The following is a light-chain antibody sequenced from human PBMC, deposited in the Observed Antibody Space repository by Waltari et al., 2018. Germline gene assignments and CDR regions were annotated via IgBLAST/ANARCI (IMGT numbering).Light chain of an antibody. CDR2: AVS. Sequence: QSALTQPASVSGSPGQSITISCTGTSSDVGSYNYVSWYQQYPGKAPQLIIYAVSYRPSGISKRFSGSKSGNTATLTISGLQAEDEADYYCSSYTSTNTGVFGTGTKVTVL. CDR1: SSDVGSYNY. CDR3: SSYTSTNTGV. V-gene: IGLV2-14*01. J-gene: IGLJ1*01.